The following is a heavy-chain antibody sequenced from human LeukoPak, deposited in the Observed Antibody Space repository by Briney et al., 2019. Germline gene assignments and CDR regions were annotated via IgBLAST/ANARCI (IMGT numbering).Heavy chain of an antibody. J-gene: IGHJ4*02. CDR3: AVEPSLRGEDY. CDR2: ISAYNGNT. CDR1: GYTFTSYG. Sequence: GASVKVSCKASGYTFTSYGISWVRQAPGQGLEWMGWISAYNGNTNYAQKFQGRVTMTRNTSISTAYMELSSLRSEDTAVYYCAVEPSLRGEDYWGQGTLVTVSS. V-gene: IGHV1-18*01. D-gene: IGHD3-16*01.